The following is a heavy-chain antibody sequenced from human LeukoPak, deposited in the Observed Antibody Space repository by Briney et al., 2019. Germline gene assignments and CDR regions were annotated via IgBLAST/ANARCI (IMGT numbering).Heavy chain of an antibody. CDR1: GFAVSNNY. V-gene: IGHV3-53*01. J-gene: IGHJ4*02. Sequence: GGSLRLSCAASGFAVSNNYMTWVRQAPGKGLEWVSVIYKDGSTYYADSVKGRFTISRDNSKNTVYLQMNSLRAEDTAVYYCPSTYFDYWGQGTLVTVSS. CDR3: PSTYFDY. CDR2: IYKDGST.